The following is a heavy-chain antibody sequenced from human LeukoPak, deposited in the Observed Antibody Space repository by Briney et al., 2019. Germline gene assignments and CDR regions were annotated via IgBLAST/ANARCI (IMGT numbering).Heavy chain of an antibody. CDR2: IYYSGST. CDR3: ARAGVSGYCSGGSCHPNYFDY. V-gene: IGHV4-59*01. Sequence: SETLSLTCTVSGGSISSYYWSWIRQPPGKGLEGIGYIYYSGSTNYNPSLKSRVTISVDTSKNQFSLKLSSVTAADTAVYYCARAGVSGYCSGGSCHPNYFDYWGQGTLVTVSS. D-gene: IGHD2-15*01. CDR1: GGSISSYY. J-gene: IGHJ4*02.